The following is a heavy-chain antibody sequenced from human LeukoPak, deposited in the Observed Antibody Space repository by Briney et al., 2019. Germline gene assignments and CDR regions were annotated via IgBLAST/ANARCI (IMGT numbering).Heavy chain of an antibody. Sequence: ALVKVSCKASGYTFTGYYMHWVRQAPGQGLEWMGWINPNSGGTNYAQKFQGRVTMTRDTSISTAYMELSRLRSDDTAVYYCARGHIAVAGEFDYWGQGTLVTVSS. CDR1: GYTFTGYY. D-gene: IGHD6-19*01. CDR2: INPNSGGT. J-gene: IGHJ4*02. CDR3: ARGHIAVAGEFDY. V-gene: IGHV1-2*02.